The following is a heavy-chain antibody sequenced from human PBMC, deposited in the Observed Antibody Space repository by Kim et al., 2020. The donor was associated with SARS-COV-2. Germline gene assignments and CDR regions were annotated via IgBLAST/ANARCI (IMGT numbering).Heavy chain of an antibody. Sequence: PSLKSRVTISVDTSKNQFSLKLSSVTAADTAVYYCARGRYNWNGPKIFDYWGQGTLVTVSS. D-gene: IGHD1-20*01. J-gene: IGHJ4*02. CDR3: ARGRYNWNGPKIFDY. V-gene: IGHV4-34*01.